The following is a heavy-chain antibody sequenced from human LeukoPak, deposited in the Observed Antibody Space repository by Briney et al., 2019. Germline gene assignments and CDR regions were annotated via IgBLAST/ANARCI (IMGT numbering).Heavy chain of an antibody. CDR3: ARGGEKWELYYYYYMDV. J-gene: IGHJ6*03. V-gene: IGHV4-61*02. CDR2: IYTSGST. Sequence: SETLSLTCTVSGGSISSGSYYWSWIRQPAGKGLEWIGRIYTSGSTNYNPSLKSRVTISVDTSKNQFSLKLSSVTAADTAVYYCARGGEKWELYYYYYMDVWGKGTTVTISS. D-gene: IGHD1-26*01. CDR1: GGSISSGSYY.